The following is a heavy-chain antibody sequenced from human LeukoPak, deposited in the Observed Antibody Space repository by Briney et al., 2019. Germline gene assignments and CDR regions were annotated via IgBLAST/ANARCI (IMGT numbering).Heavy chain of an antibody. Sequence: SETLSLTCTVSGGSISSYYWSWVRQPPGKGLKWIGYISDSGNTNYNPSLKSRVSMSVDTSKNRFSLKLSPVTAADTAIYYCARRGRAAGKYGGCDYWYFDNWGQGTLVTVSS. CDR3: ARRGRAAGKYGGCDYWYFDN. CDR1: GGSISSYY. V-gene: IGHV4-59*08. CDR2: ISDSGNT. J-gene: IGHJ4*02. D-gene: IGHD5-12*01.